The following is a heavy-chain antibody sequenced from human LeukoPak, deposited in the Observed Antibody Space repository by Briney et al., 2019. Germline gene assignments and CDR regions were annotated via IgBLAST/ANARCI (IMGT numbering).Heavy chain of an antibody. D-gene: IGHD1-1*01. CDR3: AKRSDRTGTTRSRWFDP. J-gene: IGHJ5*02. Sequence: GGSLRLSCAASGFTFSSYGMSWVRQTPGKGLEWVSAISGSGGSTYYADSVKGRFTISRDNSKNTLYLQMNSLRAEDTAVYYCAKRSDRTGTTRSRWFDPWGQGTLVTVSS. CDR2: ISGSGGST. V-gene: IGHV3-23*01. CDR1: GFTFSSYG.